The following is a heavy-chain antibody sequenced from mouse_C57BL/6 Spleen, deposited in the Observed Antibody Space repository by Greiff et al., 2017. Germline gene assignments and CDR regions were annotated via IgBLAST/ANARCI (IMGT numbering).Heavy chain of an antibody. J-gene: IGHJ2*01. CDR2: ISSGGSYT. CDR3: ARKDFDY. Sequence: EVNLVESGGDLVKPGGSLKLSCAASGFTFSSYGMSWVRQTPDKRLEWVATISSGGSYTYYPDSVKGRFTISRDNAKNTLYLQMRSLKSEDTAMYYCARKDFDYWGQGTTLTVSS. V-gene: IGHV5-6*01. CDR1: GFTFSSYG.